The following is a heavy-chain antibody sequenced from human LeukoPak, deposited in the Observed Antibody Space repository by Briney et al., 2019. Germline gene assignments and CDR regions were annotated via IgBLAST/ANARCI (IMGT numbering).Heavy chain of an antibody. CDR3: ARGTYSSSSHWFDP. D-gene: IGHD6-13*01. J-gene: IGHJ5*02. CDR2: ISSSGSTI. CDR1: GFTISSYE. V-gene: IGHV3-48*03. Sequence: PGGTLRLSCAASGFTISSYEMKWVRQGPGKGLEWISYISSSGSTIYYADSVKGRFTISRDNAKNSLYLQMNSLRAEDTGVYYCARGTYSSSSHWFDPWGQGTLVTVSA.